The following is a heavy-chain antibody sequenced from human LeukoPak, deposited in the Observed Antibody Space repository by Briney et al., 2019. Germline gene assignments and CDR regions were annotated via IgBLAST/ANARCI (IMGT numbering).Heavy chain of an antibody. J-gene: IGHJ4*02. CDR2: IFNGHQI. V-gene: IGHV3-66*02. Sequence: GGSLRLSCAVSGVTINDFYLSMSWVRQAPGKGLEWVSVIFNGHQIYYADSAKGRFTISRDNSKNTLYLQMNSLRSEDTAVYYCARDRAPIGSGTYYNDPFDYWGQGTLVTVSS. D-gene: IGHD3-10*01. CDR1: GVTINDFY. CDR3: ARDRAPIGSGTYYNDPFDY.